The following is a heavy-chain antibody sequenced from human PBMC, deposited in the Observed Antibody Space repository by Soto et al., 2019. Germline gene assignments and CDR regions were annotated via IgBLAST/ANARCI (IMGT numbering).Heavy chain of an antibody. V-gene: IGHV1-2*02. D-gene: IGHD2-2*01. Sequence: QVQLVQSGAEVKKPGASVKVSCKASGYTFTGYYMHWVRQAPGQGLEWAGWINPNSGGTHNAQKFQGGVTMTRYTSISTAYMELSRLRSDDTAVYYCARPVVPAANERAFDIWGQGTMGTVSS. CDR3: ARPVVPAANERAFDI. J-gene: IGHJ3*02. CDR2: INPNSGGT. CDR1: GYTFTGYY.